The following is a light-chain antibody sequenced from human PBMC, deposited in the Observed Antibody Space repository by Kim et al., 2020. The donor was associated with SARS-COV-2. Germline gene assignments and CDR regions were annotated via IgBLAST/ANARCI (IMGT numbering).Light chain of an antibody. CDR2: AAS. CDR3: QHYNNWPLT. Sequence: SVSPGERATLSCRASQSVGDKLAWHQQRPGQAPRVLIYAASTRATGVPARFSGSGSGTEFILTISSLQSEDFAVYFCQHYNNWPLTFGQGTKLEI. J-gene: IGKJ2*01. V-gene: IGKV3-15*01. CDR1: QSVGDK.